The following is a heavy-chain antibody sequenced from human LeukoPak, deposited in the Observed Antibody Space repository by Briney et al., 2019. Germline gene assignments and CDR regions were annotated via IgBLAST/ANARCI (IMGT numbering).Heavy chain of an antibody. V-gene: IGHV4-39*01. CDR2: IYYSGST. Sequence: SETLSLTCTVSGGSISTTTYYWGWIRQPPGKGLEWIGSIYYSGSTYDNPSLKSRVTISVDTSKNRVSLKLRSVTAADTAVYYCARLLYDRSGYYYFDYWGQGTLVTVSS. J-gene: IGHJ4*02. CDR3: ARLLYDRSGYYYFDY. CDR1: GGSISTTTYY. D-gene: IGHD3-22*01.